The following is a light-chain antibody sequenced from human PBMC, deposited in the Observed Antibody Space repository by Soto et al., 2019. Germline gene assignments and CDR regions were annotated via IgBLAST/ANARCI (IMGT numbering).Light chain of an antibody. CDR2: GAS. CDR3: QQYGSSPIT. Sequence: EIVLTQSPGTLSLSPGERATLSCRASQGVSSSFLAWYHQKPGQAPRLLIYGASSRATGTPDRFSGSGSGTDFTLTISRLEPEDFAVYYCQQYGSSPITFGQGTRLDMK. CDR1: QGVSSSF. V-gene: IGKV3-20*01. J-gene: IGKJ5*01.